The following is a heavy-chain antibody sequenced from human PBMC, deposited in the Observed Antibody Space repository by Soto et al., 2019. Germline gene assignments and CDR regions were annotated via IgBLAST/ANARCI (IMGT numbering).Heavy chain of an antibody. D-gene: IGHD6-13*01. V-gene: IGHV5-10-1*01. CDR2: IDPSDSYT. J-gene: IGHJ6*02. CDR3: ARRGSSSWLQLGESYGMDV. CDR1: GYSFTSYW. Sequence: GESLKISCKGSGYSFTSYWISWVRQMPGKGLEWMGRIDPSDSYTNYSPSFQGHVTISADKSISTAYLQWSSLKASDTAMYYCARRGSSSWLQLGESYGMDVWGQGTTVTVSS.